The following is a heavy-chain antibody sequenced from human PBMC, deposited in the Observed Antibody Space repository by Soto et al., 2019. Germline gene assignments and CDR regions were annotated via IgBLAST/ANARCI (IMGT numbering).Heavy chain of an antibody. CDR3: ASKLTFGSSSDY. D-gene: IGHD3-10*01. CDR2: IGGSGAPT. J-gene: IGHJ4*02. CDR1: GFTFSNYA. Sequence: LRLSCAASGFTFSNYAMNWVRQAPGKGLEWVSTIGGSGAPTYYADSVRGRFTISRDNSKNTLYLQMNSLRDEDTAVYFCASKLTFGSSSDYWGQGTLVTVPQ. V-gene: IGHV3-23*01.